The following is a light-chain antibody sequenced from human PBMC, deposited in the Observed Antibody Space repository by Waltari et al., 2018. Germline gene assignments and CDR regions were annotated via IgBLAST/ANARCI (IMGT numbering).Light chain of an antibody. CDR3: QQYDDLPTFT. CDR1: QDISNS. Sequence: DIQMTQSPSSLSASVGDRVTITCQASQDISNSLNWYLQKSGKAPKLLIYDASNLETGVPSRFSGSGFGTDFTFTISSLQPEDIGTYYCQQYDDLPTFTFGPGTKVDFK. J-gene: IGKJ3*01. CDR2: DAS. V-gene: IGKV1-33*01.